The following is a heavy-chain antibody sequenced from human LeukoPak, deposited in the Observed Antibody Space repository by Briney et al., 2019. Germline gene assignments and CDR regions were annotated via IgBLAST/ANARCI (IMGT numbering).Heavy chain of an antibody. CDR1: GYSFTIYS. Sequence: GESRKISCKGSGYSFTIYSISWVRQMPGKGLDWMGRIDPSDSTTKYSPSFQGHVTISADKTISTAYMQWSSLKASDTAMYYCASYYYDSSGYDSLIDYWGQGTLVTVPS. J-gene: IGHJ4*02. V-gene: IGHV5-10-1*01. CDR2: IDPSDSTT. D-gene: IGHD3-22*01. CDR3: ASYYYDSSGYDSLIDY.